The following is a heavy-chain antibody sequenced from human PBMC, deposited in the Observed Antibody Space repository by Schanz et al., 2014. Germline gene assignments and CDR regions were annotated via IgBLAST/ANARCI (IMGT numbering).Heavy chain of an antibody. CDR2: ISYDGNNE. Sequence: QAQLVESGGGVVQPGRSRRLSCEASGFTFNSYAFHWVRQAPGKGLEWVAVISYDGNNEDYADSVKGRFSISRDNSQNTLYLQMDSLRPEDTAVYFCAKDTGYCHGGACYCFEYWGLGILVTVSS. D-gene: IGHD2-8*02. J-gene: IGHJ4*02. CDR1: GFTFNSYA. V-gene: IGHV3-30*18. CDR3: AKDTGYCHGGACYCFEY.